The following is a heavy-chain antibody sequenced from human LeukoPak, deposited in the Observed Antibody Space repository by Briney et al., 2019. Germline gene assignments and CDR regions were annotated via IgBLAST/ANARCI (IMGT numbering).Heavy chain of an antibody. D-gene: IGHD4-17*01. J-gene: IGHJ4*02. CDR1: GGSFSGYY. CDR2: INHSGGT. Sequence: PSETLSLTCAVYGGSFSGYYWSWIRQPPGKGLEWIGEINHSGGTNYNPSLNSRVTISVDTSKNQFSLKLSSVTAADTAVYYCARVRGMTTVTTVDYWGQGTLVTVSS. V-gene: IGHV4-34*01. CDR3: ARVRGMTTVTTVDY.